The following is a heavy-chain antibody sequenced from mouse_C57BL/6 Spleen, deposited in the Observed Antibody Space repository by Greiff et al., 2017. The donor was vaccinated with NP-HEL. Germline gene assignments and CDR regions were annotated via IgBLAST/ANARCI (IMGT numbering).Heavy chain of an antibody. Sequence: EVQVVESGGGLVKPGGSLKLSCAASGFTFSSYAMSWVRQTPEKRLEWVATISDGGSYTYYPDNVKGRFTISRDNAKNNLYLQMSHLKSEDTAMYYCARDSGWEEGLYAMDYWGQGTSVTVSS. V-gene: IGHV5-4*01. CDR1: GFTFSSYA. CDR3: ARDSGWEEGLYAMDY. J-gene: IGHJ4*01. D-gene: IGHD4-1*01. CDR2: ISDGGSYT.